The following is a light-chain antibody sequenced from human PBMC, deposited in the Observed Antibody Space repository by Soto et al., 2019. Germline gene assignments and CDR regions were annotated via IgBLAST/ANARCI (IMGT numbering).Light chain of an antibody. V-gene: IGKV3-11*01. CDR3: QQRNIWPPVT. CDR2: GAF. CDR1: PSVTNF. J-gene: IGKJ5*01. Sequence: IELTQYPATLSFSPGESATLSCRSSPSVTNFLAWYQQKPGQAPRLLIYGAFNRATGIPARFSGSGSGTDFTLTISSLEPEDSAIYYCQQRNIWPPVTFGQGTRLENK.